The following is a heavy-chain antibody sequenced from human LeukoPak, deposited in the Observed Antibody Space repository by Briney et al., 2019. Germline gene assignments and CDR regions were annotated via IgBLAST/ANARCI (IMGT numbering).Heavy chain of an antibody. CDR2: ISGSGGST. Sequence: GGSLRLSCAASGFTFNNYAMNWVRQAPGKGLEWVSAISGSGGSTNYADSVKGRFTISRDNSMNTLYLQMNSLRAEDTALYYCAKCGYSGYGHFDYWGQETLVTVSS. CDR1: GFTFNNYA. CDR3: AKCGYSGYGHFDY. D-gene: IGHD5-12*01. J-gene: IGHJ4*02. V-gene: IGHV3-23*01.